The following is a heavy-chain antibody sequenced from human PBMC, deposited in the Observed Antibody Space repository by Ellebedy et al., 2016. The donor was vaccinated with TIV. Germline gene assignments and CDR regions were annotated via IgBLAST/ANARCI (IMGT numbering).Heavy chain of an antibody. CDR2: IYYSEST. Sequence: SETLSLTCTVSGGSLDSSSNYWGWIRQPRGKGREWIGSIYYSESTYYNPSLKSRVTISVDTSKSQFSLKLSSVTAADTAVYYCARWFGELLYVRWFDPWGQGTLVTVSS. D-gene: IGHD3-10*01. V-gene: IGHV4-39*01. J-gene: IGHJ5*02. CDR1: GGSLDSSSNY. CDR3: ARWFGELLYVRWFDP.